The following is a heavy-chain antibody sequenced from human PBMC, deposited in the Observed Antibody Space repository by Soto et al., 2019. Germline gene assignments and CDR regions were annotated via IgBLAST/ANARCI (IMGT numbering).Heavy chain of an antibody. D-gene: IGHD2-21*02. CDR1: GYTFTTYG. J-gene: IGHJ2*01. Sequence: QVQLVQSGAEVKKPGASVKVSCKASGYTFTTYGISWVRQAPGQGLEWMGWISVYNGNTNYAQNLQGRVTMTTDTSTTTAYMELRSLRSDDTAVYYCARDLTPVTDYCYSDLWGRGTLVTVSS. CDR2: ISVYNGNT. V-gene: IGHV1-18*01. CDR3: ARDLTPVTDYCYSDL.